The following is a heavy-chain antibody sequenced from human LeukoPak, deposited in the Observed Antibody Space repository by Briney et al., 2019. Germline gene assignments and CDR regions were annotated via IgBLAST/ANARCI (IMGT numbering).Heavy chain of an antibody. CDR2: INTTNVNR. CDR3: ARAGQLDY. CDR1: GYTFTSYG. J-gene: IGHJ4*02. V-gene: IGHV1-18*01. Sequence: GASVKVSCKASGYTFTSYGINWVRQAPGQGLEWMGWINTTNVNRNYAQKLQGRVTMTTDTSTNTAYMELMSLTSDDTAVYYCARAGQLDYWGQGTLVTVSS. D-gene: IGHD1-1*01.